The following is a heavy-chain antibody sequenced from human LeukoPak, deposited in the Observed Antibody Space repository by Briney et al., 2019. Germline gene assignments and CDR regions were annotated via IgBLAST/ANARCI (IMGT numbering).Heavy chain of an antibody. V-gene: IGHV4-34*01. CDR2: INHSGST. Sequence: PSETLSLTCAVYGGSFSGYYWSWIRQPPGKGLEWIGEINHSGSTYYNPSLKSRVTISVDTSKNQFSLKLSSVTAADTAVYYCASPYGDWGQGTLVTVSS. CDR1: GGSFSGYY. D-gene: IGHD4-17*01. CDR3: ASPYGD. J-gene: IGHJ4*02.